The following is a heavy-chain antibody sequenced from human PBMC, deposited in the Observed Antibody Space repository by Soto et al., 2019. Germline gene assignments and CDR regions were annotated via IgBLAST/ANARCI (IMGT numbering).Heavy chain of an antibody. CDR2: ISSSGGTT. Sequence: PGGSMRLSCAASGFTFSSYDMSWVRQAPGKGLEWVSAISSSGGTTVYADSAKGRFTISRDNSKNTLYLQMNSLRAEDTAVYYCATHYITILDYWGQGTLVTVSS. V-gene: IGHV3-23*01. D-gene: IGHD3-3*01. CDR1: GFTFSSYD. J-gene: IGHJ4*02. CDR3: ATHYITILDY.